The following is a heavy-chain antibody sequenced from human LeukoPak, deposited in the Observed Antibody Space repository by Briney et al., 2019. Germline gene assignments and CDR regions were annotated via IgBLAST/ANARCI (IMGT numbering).Heavy chain of an antibody. Sequence: GASVKVSCKASGYTFTGYYMHWVRQAPGQGLEWMGWINPNSGGTNYAQKFQGRVTMTRDTSISTAYMELSRLRSDDTAVYYCARSHHRGYSGHGPYYWGQGTLVTVSS. CDR1: GYTFTGYY. J-gene: IGHJ4*02. CDR2: INPNSGGT. V-gene: IGHV1-2*02. D-gene: IGHD5-12*01. CDR3: ARSHHRGYSGHGPYY.